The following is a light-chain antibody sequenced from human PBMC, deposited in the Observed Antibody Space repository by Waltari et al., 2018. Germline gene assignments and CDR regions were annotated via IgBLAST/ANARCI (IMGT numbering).Light chain of an antibody. CDR1: QGITNY. CDR2: AAS. CDR3: QQLNSYRT. V-gene: IGKV1-9*01. J-gene: IGKJ1*01. Sequence: DIQLTQSPSFLSASVGDRVTITCRASQGITNYLAWYQQKPGKAPEVLIYAASSLQRGVPSRFSGSGSGTEFTLTISGLQPEDFATYYCQQLNSYRTFGQGTKVDIK.